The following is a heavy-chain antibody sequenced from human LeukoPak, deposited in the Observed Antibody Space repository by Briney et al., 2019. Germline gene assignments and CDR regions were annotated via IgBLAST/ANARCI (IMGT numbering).Heavy chain of an antibody. CDR3: ARDLVATSFDY. Sequence: QPGGSLRLSCAPSGFTLTIFWVHWVPEAPQKGLVWGSRINIDASTTTYTDSVRGRFTLSRDNATNTVYLKMNSQRAEDTAVYCCARDLVATSFDYWGQGTLVTVSS. CDR2: INIDASTT. V-gene: IGHV3-74*01. J-gene: IGHJ4*02. D-gene: IGHD5-12*01. CDR1: GFTLTIFW.